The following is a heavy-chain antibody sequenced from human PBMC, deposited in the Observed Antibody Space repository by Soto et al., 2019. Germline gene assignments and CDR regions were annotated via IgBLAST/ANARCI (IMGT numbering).Heavy chain of an antibody. CDR3: ARCGIRYHSICYYLGIYGMDV. Sequence: QVQLVQSGAEVKKPGSSVKVSCKASGGTFSNFAISWVRQAPGQGLEWMGGIIPMFNTTNYGQKFQGRVTITADESTGAAYMELSSLRSADSAVYYCARCGIRYHSICYYLGIYGMDVWGQGTTVAVSS. J-gene: IGHJ6*02. V-gene: IGHV1-69*12. D-gene: IGHD3-22*01. CDR2: IIPMFNTT. CDR1: GGTFSNFA.